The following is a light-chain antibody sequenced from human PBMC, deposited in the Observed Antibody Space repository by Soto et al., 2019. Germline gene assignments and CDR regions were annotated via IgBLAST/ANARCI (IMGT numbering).Light chain of an antibody. J-gene: IGKJ1*01. CDR1: GSVSSSY. CDR3: QQYGSSPPSWT. CDR2: GAS. Sequence: ETVLTQSPGTLSLSPGERATLFCRASGSVSSSYLAWYQQKPGQAPRLLIYGASSRATGIPDRFSGSGSGTDFTLTISRLEPEDFAVYYCQQYGSSPPSWTFGQGTKVEIK. V-gene: IGKV3-20*01.